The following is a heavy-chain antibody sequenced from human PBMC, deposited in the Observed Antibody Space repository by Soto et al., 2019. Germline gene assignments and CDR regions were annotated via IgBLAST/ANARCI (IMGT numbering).Heavy chain of an antibody. CDR2: IYHSGST. CDR3: ARGNVVAIDY. D-gene: IGHD2-21*01. J-gene: IGHJ4*02. Sequence: SETLSLTCAVSDGSISSGGCSWRWNRQPPGKGLEWIGYIYHSGSTYYNPSLKSRVTISVDRSKNQFSLKLSSVTAADTAVYYCARGNVVAIDYWGQGTLVTVSS. V-gene: IGHV4-30-2*01. CDR1: DGSISSGGCS.